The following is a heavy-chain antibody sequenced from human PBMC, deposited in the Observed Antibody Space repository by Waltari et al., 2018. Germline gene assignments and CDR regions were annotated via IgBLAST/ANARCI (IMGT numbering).Heavy chain of an antibody. Sequence: QVQLVQSGAEVKKPGASVKVSCKASGYTFTGYYLHWVRQAPGQGLEWRGWINPNSGCTNYEQKFQGRFTMPRETSISTAYMELSRLRSDDTAVYYCARLFRRGGDCYGYGCDFDYWGQGTLVTVSS. CDR1: GYTFTGYY. CDR2: INPNSGCT. CDR3: ARLFRRGGDCYGYGCDFDY. D-gene: IGHD2-21*02. V-gene: IGHV1-2*02. J-gene: IGHJ4*02.